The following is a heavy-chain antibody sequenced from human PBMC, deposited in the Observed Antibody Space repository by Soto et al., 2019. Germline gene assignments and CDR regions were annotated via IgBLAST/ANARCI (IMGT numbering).Heavy chain of an antibody. V-gene: IGHV4-30-4*02. Sequence: PSDTLSLTFNVSSGSISSGDYYWILIRHRPGKGLEWIGYIYYSGSTCYNPSLKSRVTISVDTSKNQFSLKLSSVTAADTAVYYCARGSYYYDSSGYYQYWGQGTLVTVSS. CDR3: ARGSYYYDSSGYYQY. J-gene: IGHJ4*02. CDR2: IYYSGST. D-gene: IGHD3-22*01. CDR1: SGSISSGDYY.